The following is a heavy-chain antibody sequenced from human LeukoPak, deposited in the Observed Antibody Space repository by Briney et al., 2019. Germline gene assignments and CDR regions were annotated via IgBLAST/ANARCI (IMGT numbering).Heavy chain of an antibody. D-gene: IGHD3-16*02. V-gene: IGHV3-30*02. Sequence: GGSLRLSCAASGFTFSSYGMHWVRQAPGKGLEWVAFIRYDGSNKYYADSVNGRFTISRDNSKNTLYLQMNSLRAEDTAVYYCSLGELSSRAEYFQHWGQGTLVTVSS. J-gene: IGHJ1*01. CDR3: SLGELSSRAEYFQH. CDR2: IRYDGSNK. CDR1: GFTFSSYG.